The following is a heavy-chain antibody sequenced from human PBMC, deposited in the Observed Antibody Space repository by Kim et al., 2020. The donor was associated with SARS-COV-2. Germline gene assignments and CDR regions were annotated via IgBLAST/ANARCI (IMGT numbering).Heavy chain of an antibody. Sequence: SETLSHTCTVSGGSISSGGYYWSWIRQHPGMGLEWIGYIYYSGSTYYNPSLKSRVTISVDTSKNQFFLKLSLVTAADTVVYYCARATGRIIMIVVVIHA. V-gene: IGHV4-31*03. D-gene: IGHD3-22*01. J-gene: IGHJ3*01. CDR2: IYYSGST. CDR3: ARATGRIIMIVVVIHA. CDR1: GGSISSGGYY.